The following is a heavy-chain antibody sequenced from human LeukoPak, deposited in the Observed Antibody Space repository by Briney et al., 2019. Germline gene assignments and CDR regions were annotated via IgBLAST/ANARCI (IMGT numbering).Heavy chain of an antibody. CDR3: AKVMGWGAVAGMDY. CDR2: ISSSGSTI. Sequence: GGSLRLSCAASGFTFSDYYMSWIRQAPGKGLEWVSYISSSGSTIYYADSVKGRFTISRDNSKNTLYLQMNSLRAEDTAVYYCAKVMGWGAVAGMDYWGQGTLVTVSS. J-gene: IGHJ4*02. V-gene: IGHV3-11*01. CDR1: GFTFSDYY. D-gene: IGHD6-19*01.